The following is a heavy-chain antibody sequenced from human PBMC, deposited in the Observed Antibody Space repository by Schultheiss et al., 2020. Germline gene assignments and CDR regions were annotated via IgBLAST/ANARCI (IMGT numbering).Heavy chain of an antibody. CDR2: ISYDGSNK. J-gene: IGHJ4*02. V-gene: IGHV3-30*04. D-gene: IGHD4-23*01. CDR1: GFTFSSYA. Sequence: GGSLRLSCAASGFTFSSYAMHWVRQAPGKGLEWVAVISYDGSNKYYADSVKGRFTISRDNSKNTLYLQMNSLRAEDTAVYYCARVPSVTTVVGWGQGTLVNVSS. CDR3: ARVPSVTTVVG.